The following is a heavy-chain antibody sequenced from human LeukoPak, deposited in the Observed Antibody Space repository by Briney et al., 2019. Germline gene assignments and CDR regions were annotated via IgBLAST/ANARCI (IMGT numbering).Heavy chain of an antibody. V-gene: IGHV4-39*07. CDR2: IYYSGST. J-gene: IGHJ2*01. CDR3: ARQPGIAAAGRSWYFDL. CDR1: GGSISNSNYY. D-gene: IGHD6-13*01. Sequence: SETLSLTCTVSGGSISNSNYYWGWIRQPPGKGLEWIGSIYYSGSTYYNPSLKSRVTISVDTSKNHFSLKLSSVTAADTAVYYCARQPGIAAAGRSWYFDLWGRGTLVTVSS.